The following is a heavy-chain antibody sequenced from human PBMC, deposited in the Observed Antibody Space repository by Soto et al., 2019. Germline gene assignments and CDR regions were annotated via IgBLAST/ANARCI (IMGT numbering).Heavy chain of an antibody. D-gene: IGHD2-15*01. J-gene: IGHJ4*02. CDR3: ARTKCSGGSCYSWSLDY. Sequence: TLSLTCTVSGGSITTGGYYWSWIRQLPGKGLGWIGHRYYSESTYYNPSLKSRVSISLDTSKNQFSLKLSFVTAADTAMYYCARTKCSGGSCYSWSLDYWGQGTPVTVS. V-gene: IGHV4-31*03. CDR1: GGSITTGGYY. CDR2: RYYSEST.